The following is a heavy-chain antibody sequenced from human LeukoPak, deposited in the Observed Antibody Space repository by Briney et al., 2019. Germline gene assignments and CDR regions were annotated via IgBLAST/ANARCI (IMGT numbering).Heavy chain of an antibody. Sequence: GTSVKVSCKASGFTFTSPAMQWVRQARGQRLEWIGWIVVGGGNTNYAQKFQERVTITRDMSTSTAYRELSSLRSEDTAVYYCAADPLYSSGWNAFDIWGQGTMVTVSS. CDR2: IVVGGGNT. D-gene: IGHD6-19*01. CDR1: GFTFTSPA. J-gene: IGHJ3*02. V-gene: IGHV1-58*02. CDR3: AADPLYSSGWNAFDI.